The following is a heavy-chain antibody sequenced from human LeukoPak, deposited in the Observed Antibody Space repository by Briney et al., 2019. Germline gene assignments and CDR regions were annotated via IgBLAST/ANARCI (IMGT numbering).Heavy chain of an antibody. V-gene: IGHV4-4*07. CDR2: IYTSGST. D-gene: IGHD3-10*01. CDR1: GGSISSYY. J-gene: IGHJ3*02. Sequence: PSETLSLTCTVSGGSISSYYWSWIRQPAGKGLEWIGRIYTSGSTNYNPSLKSRVTMSVDTSKNQFSLKLSSVTAADTAVYYCARGPRRLLWFGVRDAFDIWGQGTMVTVSS. CDR3: ARGPRRLLWFGVRDAFDI.